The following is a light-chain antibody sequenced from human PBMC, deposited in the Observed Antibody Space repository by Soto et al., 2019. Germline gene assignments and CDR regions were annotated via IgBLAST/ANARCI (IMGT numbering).Light chain of an antibody. CDR3: GSYTSSNTRV. J-gene: IGLJ7*01. V-gene: IGLV2-14*01. CDR1: SNDVGGYNY. CDR2: EVT. Sequence: QSVLTQPASVSGSPGQSITISCTGSSNDVGGYNYVSWYQQHPGKAPKLMIYEVTNRPSGVSNRFSGSKSGNTASLTISGLQAEDEADYYCGSYTSSNTRVFGSGTQLTVL.